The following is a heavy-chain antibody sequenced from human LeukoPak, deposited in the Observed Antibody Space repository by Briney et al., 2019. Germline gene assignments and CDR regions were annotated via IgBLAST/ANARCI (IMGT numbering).Heavy chain of an antibody. D-gene: IGHD6-6*01. CDR3: ASVWYSSSMEFFDY. CDR2: IYHSGSP. J-gene: IGHJ4*02. V-gene: IGHV4-59*01. CDR1: GDPINSYY. Sequence: PSETLSLPCSVSGDPINSYYWSWIRQPPGKGLEWIGYIYHSGSPNYNPSLKSRVTISVDTSKNQFSLKLSSVTAAGTAVYYCASVWYSSSMEFFDYWGQGTLVTVSS.